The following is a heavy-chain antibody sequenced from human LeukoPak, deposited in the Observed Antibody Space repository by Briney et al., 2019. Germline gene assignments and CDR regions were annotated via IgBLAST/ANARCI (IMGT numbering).Heavy chain of an antibody. D-gene: IGHD5-18*01. CDR2: INPSGGST. J-gene: IGHJ4*02. V-gene: IGHV1-46*01. CDR3: ARDDSYGYSSGVFDY. Sequence: GASVNVSFKASGYTFTSYYMHWVRQAPGQGLEWMGIINPSGGSTSYAQKFQGRVTMTRDTSTSTVYMELSSLRSEDTAVYYCARDDSYGYSSGVFDYWGQGTLVTVSS. CDR1: GYTFTSYY.